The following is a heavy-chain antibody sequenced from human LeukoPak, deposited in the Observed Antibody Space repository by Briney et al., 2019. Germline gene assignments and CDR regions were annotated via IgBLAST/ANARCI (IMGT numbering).Heavy chain of an antibody. CDR3: ARDIAAAGDY. Sequence: GESLRLSCAASGFTFSSYSMNWVRQAPGKGLEWVSSISSSSSYIYYADSVKGRFTISRDNAKNSLYLQMNSLRAEDTAVYYCARDIAAAGDYWGQGTLVTVSS. CDR2: ISSSSSYI. CDR1: GFTFSSYS. D-gene: IGHD6-13*01. V-gene: IGHV3-21*01. J-gene: IGHJ4*02.